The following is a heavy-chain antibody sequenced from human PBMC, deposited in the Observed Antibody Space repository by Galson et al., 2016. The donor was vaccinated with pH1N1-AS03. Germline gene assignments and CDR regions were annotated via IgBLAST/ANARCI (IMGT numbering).Heavy chain of an antibody. CDR3: ARQDSGAYYLDS. Sequence: TLSLTCTVSRGSISSGGYYWNWIRQHPGKGLEWIGYIFHSGSTYYNPSLESLVSISVDTSKNQFSLKLKSVTAADTAVYYCARQDSGAYYLDSWGPGTLVTVSS. CDR1: RGSISSGGYY. V-gene: IGHV4-31*01. D-gene: IGHD1-26*01. J-gene: IGHJ4*02. CDR2: IFHSGST.